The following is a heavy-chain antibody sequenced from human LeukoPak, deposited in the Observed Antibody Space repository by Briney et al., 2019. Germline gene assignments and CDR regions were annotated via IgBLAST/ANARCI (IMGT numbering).Heavy chain of an antibody. D-gene: IGHD1-26*01. CDR3: ARGAPSGSYSVFDY. V-gene: IGHV4-4*07. CDR1: GGSVSNHY. J-gene: IGHJ4*02. Sequence: SETLSLTCTVPGGSVSNHYWTWIRQPAGKGLEWIGRIYGYGSTIYTPSLGSRVTMSVDTSNNQFSLRLSSVTAADTAVYYCARGAPSGSYSVFDYWGQGTLGNVSS. CDR2: IYGYGST.